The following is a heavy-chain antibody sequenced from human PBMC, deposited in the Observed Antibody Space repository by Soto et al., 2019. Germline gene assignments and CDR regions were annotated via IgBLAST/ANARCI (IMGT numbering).Heavy chain of an antibody. V-gene: IGHV4-30-4*01. J-gene: IGHJ4*02. D-gene: IGHD2-21*02. CDR1: GDSITDGDYY. CDR3: ARQRTSVVTQAYFDV. CDR2: IYYNGII. Sequence: ASETLSLTCTVSGDSITDGDYYWSWIRQPPGKDLEWIAYIYYNGIIHYNPSLRSRVSMSIDTSKDQFSLKLKSVTAADTALYFCARQRTSVVTQAYFDVWGPGSLVTVSS.